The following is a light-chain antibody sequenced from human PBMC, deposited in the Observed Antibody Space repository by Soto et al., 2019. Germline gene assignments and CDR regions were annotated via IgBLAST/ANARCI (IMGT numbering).Light chain of an antibody. J-gene: IGKJ1*01. CDR1: QSINKW. CDR2: EVS. Sequence: DILLTQSPSTLSASVGDRVTISCRASQSINKWLAWYQHKPGKAPNFLIYEVSTLHSGVPSRFSGSGSGTEFTLTISSLRPDDFATYYCQHYSGDRATFGQGTKVDIK. V-gene: IGKV1-5*03. CDR3: QHYSGDRAT.